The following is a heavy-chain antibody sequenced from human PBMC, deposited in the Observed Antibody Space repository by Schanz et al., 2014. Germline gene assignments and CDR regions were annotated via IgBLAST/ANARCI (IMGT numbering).Heavy chain of an antibody. CDR3: ARGGFGEVSYFDY. J-gene: IGHJ4*02. D-gene: IGHD3-10*01. Sequence: EVQLVESGGGLVQPGGSLRLSCAASGFIFSIYAMHWVRQAPGKGLEWVSAISGGGGTTYYADSVKGRFTISRDNSKNTLYLQMNSLRPEDTAVYYCARGGFGEVSYFDYWGQGTLVTVSS. CDR1: GFIFSIYA. CDR2: ISGGGGTT. V-gene: IGHV3-23*04.